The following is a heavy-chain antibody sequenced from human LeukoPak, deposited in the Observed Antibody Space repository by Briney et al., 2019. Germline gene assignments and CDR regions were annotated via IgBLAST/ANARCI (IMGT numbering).Heavy chain of an antibody. CDR1: GGTFNNSA. D-gene: IGHD4-17*01. Sequence: ASVKVSCKTSGGTFNNSAISWVRQAPGQGLEWLGGIMPLFGTAGYAQKFQGRVTITKDESTRTVYLELTSLTSDDTAVYYCARDVHGDYGSGWFDPWGQGTLVSASS. J-gene: IGHJ5*02. V-gene: IGHV1-69*05. CDR2: IMPLFGTA. CDR3: ARDVHGDYGSGWFDP.